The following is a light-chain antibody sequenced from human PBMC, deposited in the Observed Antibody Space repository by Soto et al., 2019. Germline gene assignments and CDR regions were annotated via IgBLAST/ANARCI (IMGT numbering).Light chain of an antibody. Sequence: EVVLTQSPATLSLSPGERATLSCRASQSVSIYLAWYQQKPGQAPRLLIYDASNRATGIPARFSGSGSGTDCTLTISSLEPEDFAVYYCQQRSNWLFGQGTRLEI. V-gene: IGKV3-11*01. J-gene: IGKJ5*01. CDR1: QSVSIY. CDR3: QQRSNWL. CDR2: DAS.